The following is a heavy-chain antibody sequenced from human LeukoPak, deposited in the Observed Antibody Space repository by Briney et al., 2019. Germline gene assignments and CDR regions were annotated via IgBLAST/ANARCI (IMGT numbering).Heavy chain of an antibody. CDR3: ARTVPVVVVTATLFDY. Sequence: GASVKVSCKASGYTFTGYYMHWVRQAPGQGLEWMGWINPNSGDTNYAQKFQGRVTMTRDTSISTAYMELSRLRSDDTAVYYCARTVPVVVVTATLFDYWGQGTLVTVSS. CDR2: INPNSGDT. J-gene: IGHJ4*02. D-gene: IGHD2-15*01. CDR1: GYTFTGYY. V-gene: IGHV1-2*02.